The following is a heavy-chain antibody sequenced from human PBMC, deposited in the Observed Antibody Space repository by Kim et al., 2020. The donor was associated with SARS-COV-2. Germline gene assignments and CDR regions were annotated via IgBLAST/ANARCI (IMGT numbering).Heavy chain of an antibody. CDR1: GFTFSNAW. CDR3: TTGITMVRGVIITYFDY. Sequence: GGSLRLSCAASGFTFSNAWMSWVRQAPGKGLEWVGRIKSKTDGGTTYYAAPVKGRFTISRDDSKNTLYLQMNSLKTEDTAVYYCTTGITMVRGVIITYFDYWGQGTLVTVSS. V-gene: IGHV3-15*01. J-gene: IGHJ4*02. CDR2: IKSKTDGGTT. D-gene: IGHD3-10*01.